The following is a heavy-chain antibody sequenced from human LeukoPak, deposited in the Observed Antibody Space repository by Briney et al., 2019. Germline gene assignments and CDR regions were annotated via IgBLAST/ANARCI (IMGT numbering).Heavy chain of an antibody. Sequence: GGSLRLSCAASGFTFSSYWMHWVRQAPGKGLVWVSRINSDGSSTSYADSVKGRFTISRDNAKNTLYLQMNSLRAEDTAVYYCASLTGPLSFDPWGQGTLVTVSS. J-gene: IGHJ5*02. CDR1: GFTFSSYW. CDR2: INSDGSST. V-gene: IGHV3-74*01. D-gene: IGHD1-1*01. CDR3: ASLTGPLSFDP.